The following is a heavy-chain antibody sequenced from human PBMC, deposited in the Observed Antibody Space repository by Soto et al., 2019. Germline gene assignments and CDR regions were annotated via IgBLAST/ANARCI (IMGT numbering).Heavy chain of an antibody. J-gene: IGHJ3*02. V-gene: IGHV4-4*07. CDR2: IYTTGST. CDR1: GGSISTYF. Sequence: SETLSLTCTVSGGSISTYFWSWIRQPAGGGLEWIGRIYTTGSTNYNPSLKSRVTMSLDTSRNQFSLKLSSVTAADTAVYYCARDAPIRARAFDIWGQGTMVTVSS. CDR3: ARDAPIRARAFDI.